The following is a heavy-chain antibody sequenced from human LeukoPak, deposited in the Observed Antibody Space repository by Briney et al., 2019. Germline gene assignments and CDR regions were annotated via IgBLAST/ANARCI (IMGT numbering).Heavy chain of an antibody. V-gene: IGHV3-30*02. CDR3: ARAHYYDTSGYSGGDY. Sequence: GGSLRLSCAASGFTFSSYGMHWVRQAPGKGLEWVAFIRYDGSNKYYADSVKGRFTISRDNSKYTLYLQMNSLRAEDTAVYYCARAHYYDTSGYSGGDYWGQGTLVTVSS. CDR2: IRYDGSNK. CDR1: GFTFSSYG. D-gene: IGHD3-22*01. J-gene: IGHJ4*02.